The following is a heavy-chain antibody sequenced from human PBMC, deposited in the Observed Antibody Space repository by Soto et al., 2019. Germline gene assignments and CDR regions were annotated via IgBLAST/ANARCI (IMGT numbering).Heavy chain of an antibody. V-gene: IGHV4-39*01. CDR3: ARRIESLYDAFDI. Sequence: SETLSLTRIVSGSSISSSSYYGGWIRQPPGKGLEWIGSIYYSGSTYYNPSLKSRVTISVDTSKNQFSLKLSSVTAADTAVYYCARRIESLYDAFDIWGQGTMVT. J-gene: IGHJ3*02. CDR2: IYYSGST. CDR1: GSSISSSSYY. D-gene: IGHD3-16*02.